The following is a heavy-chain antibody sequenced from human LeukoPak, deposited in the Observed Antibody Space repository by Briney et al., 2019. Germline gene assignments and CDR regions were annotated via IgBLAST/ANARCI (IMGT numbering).Heavy chain of an antibody. J-gene: IGHJ4*02. CDR2: INHSGST. CDR3: ARAGRWRYFDY. V-gene: IGHV4-34*01. Sequence: SETLSLTCAVYGGSFSGYYWSWIRQPPGKGLEWIGEINHSGSTNYNPSLKSRVTISVVTSKNQFSLKLSSVTAADTAVYYCARAGRWRYFDYWGQGTLVTVSS. D-gene: IGHD5-24*01. CDR1: GGSFSGYY.